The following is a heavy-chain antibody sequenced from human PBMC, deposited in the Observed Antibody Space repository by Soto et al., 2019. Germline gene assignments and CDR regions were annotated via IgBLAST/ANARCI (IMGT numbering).Heavy chain of an antibody. J-gene: IGHJ6*01. CDR1: GYSFTPHW. CDR3: ARRRSSSSSYGSYYGLDV. D-gene: IGHD6-13*01. CDR2: IDPSDSET. V-gene: IGHV5-10-1*01. Sequence: GDWLTISCPCSGYSFTPHWFSWVRQIPGKGLEWMGRIDPSDSETNYSPSFQGHVTISSDKSINTVYLQWSSLKASDTAMYYCARRRSSSSSYGSYYGLDVLEQLTTVTFAS.